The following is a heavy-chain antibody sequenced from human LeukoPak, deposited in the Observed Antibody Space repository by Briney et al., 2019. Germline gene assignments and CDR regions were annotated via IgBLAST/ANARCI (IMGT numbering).Heavy chain of an antibody. Sequence: GGSLRLSCAASGFTFSSYGMTWVRQTPGKGPEWVSTISGSGATTYYADSVKGRFTTSGDNPKNTLYLQMNGLTAEDTALYYCAKNGIRIAVAGTRYFDYWGQGTLVTVSS. CDR2: ISGSGATT. CDR1: GFTFSSYG. D-gene: IGHD6-19*01. CDR3: AKNGIRIAVAGTRYFDY. V-gene: IGHV3-23*01. J-gene: IGHJ4*02.